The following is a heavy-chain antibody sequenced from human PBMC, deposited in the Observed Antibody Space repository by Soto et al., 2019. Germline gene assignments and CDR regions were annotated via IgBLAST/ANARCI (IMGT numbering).Heavy chain of an antibody. J-gene: IGHJ4*02. CDR1: GFTFSSYA. CDR2: ISGSGGST. Sequence: VGSLRLSCAASGFTFSSYAMSWVRQAPGKGLEWVSGISGSGGSTYYADSVKGRFTISRDNSKNTLYLQMNSLRAEDTAVYYCAKTEDIVVVPAAVVTSAFDYWGQGTLVPVSS. D-gene: IGHD2-2*01. CDR3: AKTEDIVVVPAAVVTSAFDY. V-gene: IGHV3-23*01.